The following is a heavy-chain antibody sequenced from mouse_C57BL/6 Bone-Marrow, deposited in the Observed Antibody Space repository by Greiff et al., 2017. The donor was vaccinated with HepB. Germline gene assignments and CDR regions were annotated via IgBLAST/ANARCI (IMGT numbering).Heavy chain of an antibody. CDR2: IYPGDGDT. Sequence: QVQLQQSGAELVKPGASVKISCKASGYAFSSYWMNWVKQRPGKGLEWIGQIYPGDGDTNYNGKFKGKATLTADKSYSTAYMQLSSLTAEDSAVYFCARGYYSSSFLLYYFDYWGQGTTLTVSS. CDR1: GYAFSSYW. D-gene: IGHD1-1*01. CDR3: ARGYYSSSFLLYYFDY. J-gene: IGHJ2*01. V-gene: IGHV1-80*01.